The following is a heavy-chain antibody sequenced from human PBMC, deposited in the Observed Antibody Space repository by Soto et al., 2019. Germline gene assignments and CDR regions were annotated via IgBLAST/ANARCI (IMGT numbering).Heavy chain of an antibody. Sequence: GGSLRLSCAASGFTFSSYDMHWVRQATGKGLEWVSAIGTAGDTYYPDSVKGRFTISRENSKNTLYLQMNSLRAEDTAVYYCARDSGYYDFWSGLNAFDIWGQGTMVTVSS. V-gene: IGHV3-13*01. CDR3: ARDSGYYDFWSGLNAFDI. CDR2: IGTAGDT. D-gene: IGHD3-3*01. J-gene: IGHJ3*02. CDR1: GFTFSSYD.